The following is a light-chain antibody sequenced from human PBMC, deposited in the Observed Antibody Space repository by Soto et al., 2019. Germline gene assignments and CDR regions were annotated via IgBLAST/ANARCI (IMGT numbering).Light chain of an antibody. V-gene: IGLV2-14*01. CDR3: SSYTSSSTYV. CDR1: SSDVGGYNF. J-gene: IGLJ1*01. CDR2: EVS. Sequence: QSVLTQPASVSGSPGQSITISCTGTSSDVGGYNFVSWYQQYPGKAPKLMIYEVSNRPSEVSNRFSGSKSANTASLTISGLQAEDEADYYCSSYTSSSTYVFGTGTKLTVL.